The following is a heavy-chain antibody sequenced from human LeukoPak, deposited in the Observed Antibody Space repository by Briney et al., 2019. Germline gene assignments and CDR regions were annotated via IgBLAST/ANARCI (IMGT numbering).Heavy chain of an antibody. CDR1: GYTFTGYY. V-gene: IGHV1-2*02. CDR2: INPNSGGT. Sequence: ASVKVSCKASGYTFTGYYMHWVRQAPGQGLEWMGWINPNSGGTNYAQKFQGRVTMTRDTSISTAYMELSRLRSDDTAVYYCARDYRRIAAAGPGGYWGQGTLVTVSS. J-gene: IGHJ4*02. D-gene: IGHD6-13*01. CDR3: ARDYRRIAAAGPGGY.